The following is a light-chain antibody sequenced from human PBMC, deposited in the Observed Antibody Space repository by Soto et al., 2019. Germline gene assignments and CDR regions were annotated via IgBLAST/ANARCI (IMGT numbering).Light chain of an antibody. CDR3: QSYDSSLRGV. Sequence: QSVLTQPPSVSGAPGQRVTISCTGSSSNIGAAYDVHWYRHLPGTAPKLLIYGNNKRPSGVPDRFSGSKSGTSASLAIAGLQAEDEADYYCQSYDSSLRGVFGGGTKLTVL. CDR2: GNN. J-gene: IGLJ3*02. V-gene: IGLV1-40*01. CDR1: SSNIGAAYD.